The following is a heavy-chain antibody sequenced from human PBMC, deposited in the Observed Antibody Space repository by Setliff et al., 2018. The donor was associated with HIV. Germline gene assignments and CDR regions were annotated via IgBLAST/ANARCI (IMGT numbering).Heavy chain of an antibody. D-gene: IGHD3-3*01. CDR2: IKLDGSEK. CDR1: GFTFSTYW. J-gene: IGHJ4*02. V-gene: IGHV3-7*01. CDR3: ARGSGVFDY. Sequence: GGSLRLSCAASGFTFSTYWMSWVRQAPGKGLEWVASIKLDGSEKYYVDSVKGRFTTSRDNAENSLYLQMNNLRAEDTAVYYCARGSGVFDYWGLGTLVTVSS.